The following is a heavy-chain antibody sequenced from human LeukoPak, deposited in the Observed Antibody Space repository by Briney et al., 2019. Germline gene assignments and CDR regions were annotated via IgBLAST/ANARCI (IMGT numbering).Heavy chain of an antibody. CDR1: GFTFSTYA. CDR3: AKEPTSAGWFDP. D-gene: IGHD6-19*01. J-gene: IGHJ5*02. V-gene: IGHV3-23*01. CDR2: ISGSAVKM. Sequence: QPGGSLRLSCAASGFTFSTYAMSWVRQAPGKGLEWVSAISGSAVKMYYADSVKGRFTISRANSKNTLYLQMHSLRAEDTAVYYCAKEPTSAGWFDPWGQGTLVTVSS.